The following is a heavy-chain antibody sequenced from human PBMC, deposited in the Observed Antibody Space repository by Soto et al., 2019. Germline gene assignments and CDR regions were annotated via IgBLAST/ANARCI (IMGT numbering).Heavy chain of an antibody. D-gene: IGHD2-2*01. CDR3: ARGYIVVVPAGRYNWFDP. CDR2: INPNSGST. CDR1: FTGYN. J-gene: IGHJ5*02. Sequence: FTGYNMHWVRQAPGQGLEWMGWINPNSGSTNYNPSLKSRVTISVDTSKNQFSLKLSSVTAADTAVYYCARGYIVVVPAGRYNWFDPWGQGTLVTVSS. V-gene: IGHV4-34*01.